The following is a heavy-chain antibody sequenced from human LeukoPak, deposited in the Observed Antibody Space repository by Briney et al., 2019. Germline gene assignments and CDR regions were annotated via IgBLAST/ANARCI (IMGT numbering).Heavy chain of an antibody. CDR3: ARLDSYYYYGMDV. J-gene: IGHJ6*02. V-gene: IGHV4-59*08. Sequence: EASETLSLTCTVSGGSISSYYWSWIRQPPGKGLEWIGYIYYSGSTNYNPSLKSRVTISVDTSKNQFSLKLSSVTAADTAVYYCARLDSYYYYGMDVWGQGTTVTVSS. D-gene: IGHD3-9*01. CDR1: GGSISSYY. CDR2: IYYSGST.